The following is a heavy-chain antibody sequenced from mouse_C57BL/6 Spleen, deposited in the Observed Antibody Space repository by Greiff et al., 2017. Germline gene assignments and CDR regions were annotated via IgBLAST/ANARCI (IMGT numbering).Heavy chain of an antibody. D-gene: IGHD2-4*01. CDR3: ASQDDYGLDY. CDR1: GYTFTSYW. CDR2: IDPSDSYT. Sequence: VQLQQPGAELVMPGASVKLSCKASGYTFTSYWMHWVKQRPGQGLEWIGKIDPSDSYTNYNQNFKGKSTLTVDKSSSTAYMQLSSLTSEDSAVYYCASQDDYGLDYWGQGTTLTVSS. J-gene: IGHJ2*01. V-gene: IGHV1-69*01.